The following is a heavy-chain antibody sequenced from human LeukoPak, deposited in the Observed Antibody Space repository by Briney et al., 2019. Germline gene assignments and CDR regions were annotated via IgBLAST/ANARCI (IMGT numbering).Heavy chain of an antibody. CDR3: ARTAGYDFWSGYWHNWFDP. D-gene: IGHD3-3*01. CDR2: IYYSGST. CDR1: GGSISSSSYY. Sequence: PSETLSLTCTVSGGSISSSSYYWGWIRQPPGKGLEWIGSIYYSGSTYYNPSLKSRVTISVDTSKNQFSLKLSSVTAADTAVYYCARTAGYDFWSGYWHNWFDPWGQGTLVTVSS. J-gene: IGHJ5*02. V-gene: IGHV4-39*01.